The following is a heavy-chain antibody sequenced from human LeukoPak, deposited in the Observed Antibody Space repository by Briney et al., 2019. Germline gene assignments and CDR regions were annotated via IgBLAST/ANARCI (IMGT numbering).Heavy chain of an antibody. CDR1: GFTFSSYG. CDR2: LSGSGGTT. D-gene: IGHD1-26*01. V-gene: IGHV3-23*01. CDR3: AKDRVGAMLYFDY. J-gene: IGHJ4*02. Sequence: GGTLRVSCSASGFTFSSYGMSWVRQAPGKGLEWVSGLSGSGGTTYYVDSVKGRFTISRDNSKNTLYLQMNSLRAEDTAVYYCAKDRVGAMLYFDYWGQGTLVTVSS.